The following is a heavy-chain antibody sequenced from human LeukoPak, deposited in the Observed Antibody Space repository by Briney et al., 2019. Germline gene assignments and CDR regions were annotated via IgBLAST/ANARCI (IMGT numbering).Heavy chain of an antibody. CDR2: IYSGGST. CDR3: ATSGGNSLAADY. J-gene: IGHJ4*02. D-gene: IGHD4-23*01. Sequence: PPGGSLRLSCAASGFTVSSTYMTWVRQAPGKGLEWVSIIYSGGSTYYADSVKGRFTISRDNSKNTLYLQMNSLRAEDTAVYYCATSGGNSLAADYWGQGTLVTVSS. CDR1: GFTVSSTY. V-gene: IGHV3-66*01.